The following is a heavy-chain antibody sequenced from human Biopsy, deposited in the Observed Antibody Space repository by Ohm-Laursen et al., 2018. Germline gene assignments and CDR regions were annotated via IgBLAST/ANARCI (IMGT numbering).Heavy chain of an antibody. V-gene: IGHV1-69*13. D-gene: IGHD1-26*01. CDR3: ARGPHSGSHSCFDY. CDR1: GYTFTSYD. CDR2: IIPMFGTA. Sequence: AASVKVSCKTSGYTFTSYDINWVRQAPGQGLEWMGGIIPMFGTANYAQMFQGRVTISADESTSTSYMELSSLTTEDTAIYYCARGPHSGSHSCFDYWGRGTLVTVSS. J-gene: IGHJ4*02.